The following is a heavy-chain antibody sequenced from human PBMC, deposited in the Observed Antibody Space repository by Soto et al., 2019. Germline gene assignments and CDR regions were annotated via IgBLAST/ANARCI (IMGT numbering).Heavy chain of an antibody. V-gene: IGHV3-30-3*01. CDR2: ISYDGSNK. CDR3: ARDPGGTDFAEWTYYVDF. J-gene: IGHJ4*02. CDR1: GFSFSSYA. Sequence: QVQLVESGGGVVQPGRSLRLSCAASGFSFSSYAMHWVRQAPGKGLEWVSVISYDGSNKYYADSVKGRFTISRDNSKNTQYLQMNSLRAEDTAVYYCARDPGGTDFAEWTYYVDFRGQGPLVTVSS. D-gene: IGHD3-3*01.